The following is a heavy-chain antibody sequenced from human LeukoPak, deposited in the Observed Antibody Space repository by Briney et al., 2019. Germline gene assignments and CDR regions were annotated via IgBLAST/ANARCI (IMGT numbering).Heavy chain of an antibody. J-gene: IGHJ4*02. V-gene: IGHV3-23*01. CDR3: ARGRAGHYFDY. CDR1: GFTFSSYA. D-gene: IGHD6-19*01. Sequence: GGSLRLSCAASGFTFSSYAMSWVRQAPGKGLEWVSAISGSGGSTYYADSVKGRFTISRDNSKNSLYLQMNTLRGEDTAVYYCARGRAGHYFDYWGQGTLVAVSS. CDR2: ISGSGGST.